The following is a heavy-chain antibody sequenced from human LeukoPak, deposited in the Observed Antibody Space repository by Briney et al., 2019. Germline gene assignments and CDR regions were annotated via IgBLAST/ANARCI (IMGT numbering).Heavy chain of an antibody. CDR3: AKDYGYSSSWYDY. V-gene: IGHV3-9*01. Sequence: GGSLRLSCEASGFTFDDYGMHWVRQAPGKGLEWVSTISWNSASVGYVDSVKGRFTISRDNAKKTLYLQTNSLRPEDTALYYCAKDYGYSSSWYDYWGQGTLVTVSS. CDR2: ISWNSASV. J-gene: IGHJ4*02. D-gene: IGHD6-13*01. CDR1: GFTFDDYG.